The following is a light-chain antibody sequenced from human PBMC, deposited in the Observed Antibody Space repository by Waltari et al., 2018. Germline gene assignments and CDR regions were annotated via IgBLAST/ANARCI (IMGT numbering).Light chain of an antibody. J-gene: IGLJ2*01. Sequence: QSVLTQPPSVSGAPGQSVTISCTGSSSNIGAGYDVHWHQQIPGSAPKVLIYRDDNRPSGVPGRFSGSKSGTSASLSVTGLHVEDEADYFCQSFDRDLNAVLFGGGTKLTVL. V-gene: IGLV1-40*01. CDR2: RDD. CDR1: SSNIGAGYD. CDR3: QSFDRDLNAVL.